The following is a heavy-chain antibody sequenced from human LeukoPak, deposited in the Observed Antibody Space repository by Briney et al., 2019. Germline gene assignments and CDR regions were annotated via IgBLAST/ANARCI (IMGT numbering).Heavy chain of an antibody. V-gene: IGHV1-18*01. J-gene: IGHJ6*02. Sequence: ASVKVSCKASGYTFVNYAISWVRQAPGQGLEWMGWISAYNDNTNYAQKFQGSVTMTTDTSTSTAYMELRSLRSDGTAVYYCAAEGRHSGYDTEVYYYYYGMDVWGQGTTVTVYS. CDR3: AAEGRHSGYDTEVYYYYYGMDV. CDR2: ISAYNDNT. D-gene: IGHD5-12*01. CDR1: GYTFVNYA.